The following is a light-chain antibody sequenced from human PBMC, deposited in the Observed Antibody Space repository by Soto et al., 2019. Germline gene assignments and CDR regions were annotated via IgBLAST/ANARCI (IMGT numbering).Light chain of an antibody. CDR3: CSYAGSSTSVV. J-gene: IGLJ2*01. CDR1: SSDVGSYNL. V-gene: IGLV2-23*01. CDR2: EGS. Sequence: QSMLPQPASVSGSPGQSITISCTGTSSDVGSYNLVSWYQQHPGKAPKLMIYEGSKRPSGVSNRFSGSKSGNTASLTISGLQAEDEADYYCCSYAGSSTSVVFGGGTKLTVL.